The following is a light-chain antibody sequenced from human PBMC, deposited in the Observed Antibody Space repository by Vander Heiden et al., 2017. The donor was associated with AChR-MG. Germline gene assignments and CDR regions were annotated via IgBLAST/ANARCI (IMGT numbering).Light chain of an antibody. V-gene: IGLV1-47*01. CDR1: SSNIGSNY. Sequence: QSVLTQPPPPTGTAGQRVTISCSGSSSNIGSNYVYWYQQLPGTAPKLLNYRNNQRPSGVPDRFSGSKSGTSASLAISGLRSEDEADYYCAAWDDSLSAWVFGGGTKLTVL. CDR2: RNN. J-gene: IGLJ3*02. CDR3: AAWDDSLSAWV.